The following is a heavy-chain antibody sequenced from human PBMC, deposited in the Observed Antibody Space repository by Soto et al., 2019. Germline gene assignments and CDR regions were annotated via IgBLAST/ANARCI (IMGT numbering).Heavy chain of an antibody. D-gene: IGHD3-22*01. J-gene: IGHJ4*02. Sequence: SETLSLTCTVSGVSISSGDYYWSWIRQPPGKGLEWIGYIYYSENTYSNPSLKSRVAISGDTSKNQFSLKLSSVTAADTAVYYCARERHDYYDSSGYLDYWGQGTLVTVSS. CDR2: IYYSENT. CDR3: ARERHDYYDSSGYLDY. CDR1: GVSISSGDYY. V-gene: IGHV4-30-4*01.